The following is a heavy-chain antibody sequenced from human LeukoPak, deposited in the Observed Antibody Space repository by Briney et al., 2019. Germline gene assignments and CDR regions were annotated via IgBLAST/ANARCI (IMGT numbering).Heavy chain of an antibody. D-gene: IGHD3-22*01. CDR2: ISYDGSNK. V-gene: IGHV3-30-3*01. Sequence: PGGSLRLSCAASGFTFSSYAMHWVRQAPGKGLEWVAVISYDGSNKHYADSVKGRFTISRDNSKNTLYLQMNSLRAEDTAVYYCARGSWYYDSSGYYRLDYWGQGTLVTVSS. J-gene: IGHJ4*02. CDR3: ARGSWYYDSSGYYRLDY. CDR1: GFTFSSYA.